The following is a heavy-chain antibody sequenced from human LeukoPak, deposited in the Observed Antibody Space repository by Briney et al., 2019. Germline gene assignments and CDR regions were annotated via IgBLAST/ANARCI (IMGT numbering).Heavy chain of an antibody. CDR3: ARVVGYCSSTSCYTGRYYYMDV. Sequence: KGLEWVSVIYSGGSTYYADSVKGRFTISRDNSKNTLYLQMNSLRAEDTAVYYCARVVGYCSSTSCYTGRYYYMDVWGKGTTVTVSS. J-gene: IGHJ6*03. CDR2: IYSGGST. D-gene: IGHD2-2*02. V-gene: IGHV3-53*01.